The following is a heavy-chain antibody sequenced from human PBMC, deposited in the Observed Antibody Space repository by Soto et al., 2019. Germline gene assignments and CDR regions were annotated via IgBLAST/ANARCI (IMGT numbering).Heavy chain of an antibody. CDR2: INPNSGGT. CDR1: GYTFTGYY. CDR3: ARDKPTYYDFWSGPEKLYYYYYGMDV. J-gene: IGHJ6*02. Sequence: QVQLVQSGAEVKKPGASVKVSCKASGYTFTGYYMHWVRQAPGQGLEWMGWINPNSGGTNYAQKFQGRVTMTRDTSISTAYMELSRLRSDDTAVYYCARDKPTYYDFWSGPEKLYYYYYGMDVWCQGTTVTVSS. V-gene: IGHV1-2*02. D-gene: IGHD3-3*01.